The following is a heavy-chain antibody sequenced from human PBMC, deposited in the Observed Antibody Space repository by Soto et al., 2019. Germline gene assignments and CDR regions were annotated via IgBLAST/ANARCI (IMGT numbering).Heavy chain of an antibody. CDR1: GYTFPSYY. D-gene: IGHD4-17*01. CDR2: INPSGGST. Sequence: QVQLVQSGAEVKKPGASVKVSCKASGYTFPSYYMHWVRQAPGQGLEWKGIINPSGGSTSYAQKFQGRVTMTRDTSTRTVYMELSSLRSEDTALYYCATPHDYGDYVLGYWGQGTLVTV. V-gene: IGHV1-46*03. J-gene: IGHJ4*02. CDR3: ATPHDYGDYVLGY.